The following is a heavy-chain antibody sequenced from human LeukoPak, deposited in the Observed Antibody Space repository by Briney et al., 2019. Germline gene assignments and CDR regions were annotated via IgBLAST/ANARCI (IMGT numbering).Heavy chain of an antibody. Sequence: GESLKISCKGSGYSFTSHWIGWVRQMPGKGLEWMGIIYPGDSDTRYSPSFQGQVTISADKSISTAYLQWSSLKASDTAMYYCARRAPTDYDAFDIWGQGTMVTVSS. V-gene: IGHV5-51*01. CDR3: ARRAPTDYDAFDI. D-gene: IGHD4-11*01. J-gene: IGHJ3*02. CDR1: GYSFTSHW. CDR2: IYPGDSDT.